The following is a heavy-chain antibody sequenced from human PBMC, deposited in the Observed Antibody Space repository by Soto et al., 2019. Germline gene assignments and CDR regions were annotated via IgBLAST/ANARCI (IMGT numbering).Heavy chain of an antibody. Sequence: ASVKVSCKASGYTFTSYDINWVRQATGQGLEWMGWMNPNSGNTGYAQKFQGRVTMTRNTSISTAYMELSSLRSEDTAVYYCARVSYRYCSGGSCTSVYWGQGTLVTVSS. CDR1: GYTFTSYD. V-gene: IGHV1-8*01. J-gene: IGHJ4*02. CDR3: ARVSYRYCSGGSCTSVY. D-gene: IGHD2-15*01. CDR2: MNPNSGNT.